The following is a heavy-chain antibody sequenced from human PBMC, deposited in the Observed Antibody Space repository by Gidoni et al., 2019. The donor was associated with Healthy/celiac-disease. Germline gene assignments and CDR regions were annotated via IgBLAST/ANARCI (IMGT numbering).Heavy chain of an antibody. J-gene: IGHJ4*02. CDR1: GFTFSSYA. V-gene: IGHV3-23*01. CDR3: AKAAWYYDSSGYYFDY. Sequence: EVQLLESGGGLVQPGGSLRLSCAASGFTFSSYAMSWVRQAPGKGLEWVSAISGSGGSTYYADSVKGRFTISRDNSKNTLYLQMNSLRAEDTAVYYCAKAAWYYDSSGYYFDYWGQGTLVTVSS. CDR2: ISGSGGST. D-gene: IGHD3-22*01.